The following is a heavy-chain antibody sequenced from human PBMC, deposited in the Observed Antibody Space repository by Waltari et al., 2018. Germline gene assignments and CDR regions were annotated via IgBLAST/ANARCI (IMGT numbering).Heavy chain of an antibody. J-gene: IGHJ4*02. CDR2: IYYSGST. D-gene: IGHD3-22*01. CDR1: GGPISSSASY. CDR3: ARMRYYDSSDYSFDY. V-gene: IGHV4-39*01. Sequence: QLQLQESGPGLVQPSETLSLTCTVSGGPISSSASYWGWHRPPPGKGLAGIGSIYYSGSTYYNPSLKSRVTISVATSKNQFSLRLTSVTAADTAVYYCARMRYYDSSDYSFDYWGQGTLVTVSS.